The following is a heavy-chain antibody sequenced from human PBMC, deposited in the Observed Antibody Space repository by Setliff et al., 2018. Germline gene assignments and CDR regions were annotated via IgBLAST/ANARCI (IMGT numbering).Heavy chain of an antibody. V-gene: IGHV3-33*03. Sequence: GGSLRLSCAASGFTFSTYAMSWVRQAPGKGLEWVAVIWYDGSDRDYADSVKGRFTVSRDNAQKTLYLHMNNLRADDTAVFYCVPGRGSWGQGTRVTVSS. D-gene: IGHD6-25*01. CDR1: GFTFSTYA. CDR2: IWYDGSDR. CDR3: VPGRGS. J-gene: IGHJ5*02.